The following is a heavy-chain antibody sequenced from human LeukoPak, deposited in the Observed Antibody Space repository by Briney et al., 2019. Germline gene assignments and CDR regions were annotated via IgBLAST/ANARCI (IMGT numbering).Heavy chain of an antibody. V-gene: IGHV4-34*01. D-gene: IGHD6-6*01. CDR2: INHSGST. J-gene: IGHJ4*02. Sequence: SETLSLTCAVYGGSFSGYYWSWIRQPPGKGLEWIGEINHSGSTNYNPSLKSRVTISVDTPKNQFSLKLSSVTAADTAVYYCARSIAARPFDYWGQGTLVTVSS. CDR1: GGSFSGYY. CDR3: ARSIAARPFDY.